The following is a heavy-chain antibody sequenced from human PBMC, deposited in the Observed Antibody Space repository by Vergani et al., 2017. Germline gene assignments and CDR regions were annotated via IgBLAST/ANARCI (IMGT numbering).Heavy chain of an antibody. J-gene: IGHJ6*03. Sequence: QVQLQESGPGLVKPSETLSLTCTVSGGSISSYYWSWIRQPPGKGLEWIGYIYYSGSTNYNPSLKSRVTIAVDTSKNQFSLKLSSVTAADTAVYYCARVQAKYYYDYYMDVWGKGTTVTVSS. CDR1: GGSISSYY. CDR2: IYYSGST. CDR3: ARVQAKYYYDYYMDV. D-gene: IGHD1-26*01. V-gene: IGHV4-59*01.